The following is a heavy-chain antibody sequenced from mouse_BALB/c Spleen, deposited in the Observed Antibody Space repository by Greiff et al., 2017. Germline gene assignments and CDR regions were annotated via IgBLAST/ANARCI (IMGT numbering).Heavy chain of an antibody. D-gene: IGHD1-1*01. V-gene: IGHV1-84*02. J-gene: IGHJ2*01. CDR3: ARERVYYGGSFDY. CDR1: GYTFIDYY. CDR2: IYPGSGNT. Sequence: QVQLQQSGPELVKPGALVKISCKASGYTFIDYYINWVKQKPGQGLEWIGWIYPGSGNTKYNEKFKGKATLTVDTSSSTAYMQLSSLTSEDTAVYFCARERVYYGGSFDYWGQGTTLTVSS.